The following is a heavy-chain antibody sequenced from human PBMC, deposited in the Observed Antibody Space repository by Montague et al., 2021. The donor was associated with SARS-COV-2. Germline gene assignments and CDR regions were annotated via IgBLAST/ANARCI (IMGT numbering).Heavy chain of an antibody. Sequence: TLSLTCTVSGGSIRSGSYYWSWIRQPAGKGLEWIGRTYSSGSTNYNPSLKSRVTMSVDTSKNQFSLKVSSVTAADTAVYYCAGDYGDYSYYYGLDVWGQGTTVTVSS. D-gene: IGHD4-17*01. CDR1: GGSIRSGSYY. V-gene: IGHV4-61*02. CDR3: AGDYGDYSYYYGLDV. CDR2: TYSSGST. J-gene: IGHJ6*02.